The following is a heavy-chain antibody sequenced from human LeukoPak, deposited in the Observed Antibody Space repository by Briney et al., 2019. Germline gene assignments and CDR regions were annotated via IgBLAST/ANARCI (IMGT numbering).Heavy chain of an antibody. D-gene: IGHD2/OR15-2a*01. V-gene: IGHV3-7*01. CDR1: GFTFSNYW. J-gene: IGHJ4*02. CDR3: ARDLYGPFDY. CDR2: IKQDGSEK. Sequence: GGSLRLSCAASGFTFSNYWMSWVRQAPGKGLEWVANIKQDGSEKYYVDSVKGRFTISRDNAKKSLYLQMNSLRAEDTAVYYCARDLYGPFDYWGQGTLVSVSS.